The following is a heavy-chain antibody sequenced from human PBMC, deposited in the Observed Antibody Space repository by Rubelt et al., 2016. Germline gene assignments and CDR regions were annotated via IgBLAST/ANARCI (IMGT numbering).Heavy chain of an antibody. CDR2: ISHSGST. CDR3: ARNSIGWSQMDY. Sequence: SLTCAVSGGSINDNNWWSWVRQPPGKGLEWIGEISHSGSTSYNPSLQSRVTISMDKSMHHFSLRLSSVTAADTAVYYCARNSIGWSQMDYWGQGTRVTVSS. V-gene: IGHV4-4*02. CDR1: GGSINDNNW. D-gene: IGHD6-19*01. J-gene: IGHJ4*02.